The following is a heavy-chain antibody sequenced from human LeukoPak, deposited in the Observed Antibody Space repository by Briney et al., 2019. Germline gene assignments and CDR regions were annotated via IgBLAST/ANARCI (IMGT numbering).Heavy chain of an antibody. CDR2: IRYDGDTK. CDR1: GFAFSKYG. Sequence: GGSLRLSCAASGFAFSKYGMYWVRQAPGKGLEWVAYIRYDGDTKYYADSVKDRFIISRDNSKNTLYLQMNSLRAEDTAVYYCAREGSYPPYYFDYWGQGTLVTVSS. D-gene: IGHD1-26*01. CDR3: AREGSYPPYYFDY. J-gene: IGHJ4*02. V-gene: IGHV3-30*02.